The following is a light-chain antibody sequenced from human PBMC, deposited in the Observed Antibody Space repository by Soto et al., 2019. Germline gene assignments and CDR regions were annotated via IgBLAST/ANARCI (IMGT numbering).Light chain of an antibody. CDR3: NSYTSSSTYL. Sequence: QSALNQPASVSGSPGQSITISCTGTSSDVGGFNYVSWYQQHPGKAPKLMIYDVTNRPSGVSYRFSGSKSGNTASLTISGLQAEDEADYYCNSYTSSSTYLFGTGTKVTVL. J-gene: IGLJ1*01. V-gene: IGLV2-14*03. CDR1: SSDVGGFNY. CDR2: DVT.